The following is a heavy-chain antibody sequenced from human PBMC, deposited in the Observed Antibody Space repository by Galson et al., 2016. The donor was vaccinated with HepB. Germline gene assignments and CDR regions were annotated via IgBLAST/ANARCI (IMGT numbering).Heavy chain of an antibody. V-gene: IGHV3-21*01. J-gene: IGHJ3*02. CDR3: ARVREQQLLDAFDI. CDR2: ISSGSSYI. Sequence: SLRLSCAASGFIFSNYGMNWVRQAPGKGLEWVSSISSGSSYIYYADSVKGRFTISRDNVKKSLYLQMNSLRPEDTAVYYCARVREQQLLDAFDIWGQGTMVTVSS. D-gene: IGHD6-13*01. CDR1: GFIFSNYG.